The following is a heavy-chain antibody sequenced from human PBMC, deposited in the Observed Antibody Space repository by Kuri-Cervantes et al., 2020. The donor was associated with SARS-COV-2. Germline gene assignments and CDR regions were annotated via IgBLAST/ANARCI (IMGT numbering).Heavy chain of an antibody. D-gene: IGHD5-24*01. V-gene: IGHV3-33*03. Sequence: GGSLRLSCAASGFTYNNYGMHWVRQAPGKGLEWVAVIWYDGRNKYYADSVKGRFTISRDNAKNSLYLQMNSLRADDTAVYYCARRGPLEINGASLDNWGQGTRVTCSS. J-gene: IGHJ4*02. CDR3: ARRGPLEINGASLDN. CDR2: IWYDGRNK. CDR1: GFTYNNYG.